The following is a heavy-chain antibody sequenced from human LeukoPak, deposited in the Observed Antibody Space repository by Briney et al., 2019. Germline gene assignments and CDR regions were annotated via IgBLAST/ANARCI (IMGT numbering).Heavy chain of an antibody. V-gene: IGHV3-23*01. J-gene: IGHJ1*01. D-gene: IGHD4-17*01. CDR2: ITDSGVST. Sequence: GGSLRLSCAASGFTFSNYAMSWVRQAPGKGLEWVSSITDSGVSTYYADSVKGRFSISRDNYKNTLYLQMSSLRAENTAVYYCARGPNGNYVGAFDFQRCGQGTLVTVSS. CDR1: GFTFSNYA. CDR3: ARGPNGNYVGAFDFQR.